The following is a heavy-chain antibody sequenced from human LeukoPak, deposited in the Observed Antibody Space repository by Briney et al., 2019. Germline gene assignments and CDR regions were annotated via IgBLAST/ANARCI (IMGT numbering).Heavy chain of an antibody. D-gene: IGHD3-16*02. J-gene: IGHJ4*02. CDR3: ARRVLSEVHFDY. V-gene: IGHV4-59*08. Sequence: PSETLSLTCTVSGGSISSYYWSWIRQPPGKGLEWIGYIYYSGSTNYNPSLKSRVTISVDTSKNQFSLKLSSVTAADTAVYYCARRVLSEVHFDYWGQGTLVTVSS. CDR2: IYYSGST. CDR1: GGSISSYY.